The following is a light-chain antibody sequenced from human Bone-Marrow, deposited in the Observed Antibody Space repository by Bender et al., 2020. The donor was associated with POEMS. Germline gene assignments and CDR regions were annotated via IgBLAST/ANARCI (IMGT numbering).Light chain of an antibody. CDR3: SSRTLE. CDR1: FSNIGSNT. Sequence: QSVLTQPPSVSAAPRQRVTISCSGSFSNIGSNTANWYQQLPGTAPKLLIYSNNQRPSGVPDRFSGSKSGTSASLAISGLQSEDEADYYCSSRTLEFGGGTKLTVL. CDR2: SNN. V-gene: IGLV1-44*01. J-gene: IGLJ3*02.